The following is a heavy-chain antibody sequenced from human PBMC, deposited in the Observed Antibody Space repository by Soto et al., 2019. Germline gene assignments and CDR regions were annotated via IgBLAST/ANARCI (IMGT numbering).Heavy chain of an antibody. Sequence: SETLSLTCTVSGDSISTYYWTWVRQPPGKGLEWIGYIYYTGTTNYNPSLQSRVTISIDRSKNQFSLKLSSVTAADTAVYYCAGDHSIAAAEVYYYYGMDVWGQGTTVTSP. J-gene: IGHJ6*02. D-gene: IGHD6-13*01. CDR3: AGDHSIAAAEVYYYYGMDV. V-gene: IGHV4-59*12. CDR1: GDSISTYY. CDR2: IYYTGTT.